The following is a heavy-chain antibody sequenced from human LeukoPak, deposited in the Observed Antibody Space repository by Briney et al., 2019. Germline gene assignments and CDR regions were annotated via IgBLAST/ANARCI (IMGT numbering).Heavy chain of an antibody. Sequence: GRSLRLSCVTSGFTFGDYTMHWVRQVPGKGLEWLSGITWDGGNIAYADSVKGRFTISRDNAKSSLCLQMSRLRAEDTAVYYRAKDRPNYHESNGHYYRRDGDYWGQGTLVTVSS. CDR3: AKDRPNYHESNGHYYRRDGDY. V-gene: IGHV3-9*01. CDR1: GFTFGDYT. J-gene: IGHJ4*02. CDR2: ITWDGGNI. D-gene: IGHD3-22*01.